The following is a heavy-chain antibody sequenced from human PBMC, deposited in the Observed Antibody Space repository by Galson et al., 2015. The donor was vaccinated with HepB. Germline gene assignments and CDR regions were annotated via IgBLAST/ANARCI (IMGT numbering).Heavy chain of an antibody. CDR1: GFTFSSYA. J-gene: IGHJ4*02. V-gene: IGHV3-30-3*01. D-gene: IGHD6-13*01. CDR3: ARGAAGDY. Sequence: SLRLSCAASGFTFSSYAMHWVRQAPGKGLEWVAVISYDGSNKYYADSVKGRFTISRDNSKNTLYLQMNSLRAEDTAVYYCARGAAGDYWGQGTLVTVSS. CDR2: ISYDGSNK.